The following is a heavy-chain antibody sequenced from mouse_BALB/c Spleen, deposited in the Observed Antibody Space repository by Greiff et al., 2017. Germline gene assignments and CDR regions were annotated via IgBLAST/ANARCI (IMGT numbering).Heavy chain of an antibody. J-gene: IGHJ3*01. CDR2: ISSGGSYT. CDR1: GFTFSSYA. CDR3: ARHYAY. V-gene: IGHV5-9-3*01. Sequence: EVQLVESGGGLVKPGGSLKLSCAASGFTFSSYAMSWVRQTPEKRLEWVATISSGGSYTYYPDSVKGRFTISRDNAKNTLYLQMSSLRSEDTAMYYCARHYAYWGQGTLVTVSA.